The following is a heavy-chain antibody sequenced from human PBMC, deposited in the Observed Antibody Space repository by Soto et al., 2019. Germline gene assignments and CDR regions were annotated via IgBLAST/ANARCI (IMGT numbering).Heavy chain of an antibody. CDR2: ITPIYPTT. Sequence: ASVKVSCKASGGTFYTYTFSWVRQAPGQGLEWMGSITPIYPTTNYAEKFQGRLTVTADGSTNTAYMELNSLTSEDTAVYYCARIPRYSFPTSDDLDSWGQGSMVTVSS. CDR1: GGTFYTYT. V-gene: IGHV1-69*13. CDR3: ARIPRYSFPTSDDLDS. J-gene: IGHJ4*02. D-gene: IGHD5-18*01.